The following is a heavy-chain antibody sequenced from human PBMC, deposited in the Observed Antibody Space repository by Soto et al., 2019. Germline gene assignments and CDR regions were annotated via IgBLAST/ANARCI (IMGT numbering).Heavy chain of an antibody. D-gene: IGHD1-20*01. J-gene: IGHJ4*02. CDR3: ARRLDNTLDF. Sequence: GESLRISCKGSGYNFATYWIGWVRQMPGKGLEWMGIIYPHDSDTRYSPSFQGQVTISADKSISTAYLQWSSLKASDTAIYYCARRLDNTLDFWGQGTLVTVSS. V-gene: IGHV5-51*01. CDR2: IYPHDSDT. CDR1: GYNFATYW.